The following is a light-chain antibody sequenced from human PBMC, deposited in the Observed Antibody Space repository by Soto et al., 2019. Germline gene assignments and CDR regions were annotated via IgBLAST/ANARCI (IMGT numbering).Light chain of an antibody. CDR1: QDISNH. Sequence: DIQMTQSPSALSASVGDRVTITCQASQDISNHLNWYQQKPGKAPKVLIYDASNLKTGVPSRFRGSGSGTHFTFSISNLQPEDFATYFCQQYDYAPMHTLGQGTRVDLK. CDR3: QQYDYAPMHT. J-gene: IGKJ2*01. V-gene: IGKV1-33*01. CDR2: DAS.